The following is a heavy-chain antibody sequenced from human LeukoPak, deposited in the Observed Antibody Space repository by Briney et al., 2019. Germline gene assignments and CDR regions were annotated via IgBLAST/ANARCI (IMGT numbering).Heavy chain of an antibody. J-gene: IGHJ4*02. D-gene: IGHD3-22*01. CDR1: GFTFSSYA. V-gene: IGHV3-23*01. CDR2: ISGSGGST. CDR3: ARGFPPRRNYDSSGYYSYYFDY. Sequence: GGSLRLSCAASGFTFSSYAMSWVRQAPGKGLEWVSAISGSGGSTYYADSVKGRFTISRDNSKNTLYLQMNSLRSDDTAVYYCARGFPPRRNYDSSGYYSYYFDYWGQGTLVTVSS.